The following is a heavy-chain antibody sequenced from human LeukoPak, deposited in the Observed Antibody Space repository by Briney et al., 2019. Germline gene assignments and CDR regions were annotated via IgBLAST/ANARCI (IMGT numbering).Heavy chain of an antibody. CDR3: ARNSYHYGMDV. CDR1: DASISSRTYY. D-gene: IGHD2-21*01. V-gene: IGHV4-39*01. CDR2: IYYSGST. Sequence: SETLSLTCTVSDASISSRTYYWGWIRQPPGKGLEWIGIIYYSGSTYYNPSLKSRVTISVDTSKNQFSLKLSSVTAADTAVYYCARNSYHYGMDVWGQGTTVTVSS. J-gene: IGHJ6*02.